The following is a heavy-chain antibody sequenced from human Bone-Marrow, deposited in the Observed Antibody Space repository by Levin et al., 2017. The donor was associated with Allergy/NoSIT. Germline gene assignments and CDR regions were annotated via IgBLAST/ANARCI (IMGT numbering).Heavy chain of an antibody. Sequence: GGSLRLSCAASGFTFSSYAMHWVRQAPGKGLEWVAVISYDGSNKYYADSVKGRFTISRDNSKNTLYLQMNSLRAEDTAVYYCARDQFLYGSLWFGELSWRGFDPWGQGTLVTVSS. CDR1: GFTFSSYA. V-gene: IGHV3-30-3*01. CDR2: ISYDGSNK. D-gene: IGHD3-10*01. J-gene: IGHJ5*02. CDR3: ARDQFLYGSLWFGELSWRGFDP.